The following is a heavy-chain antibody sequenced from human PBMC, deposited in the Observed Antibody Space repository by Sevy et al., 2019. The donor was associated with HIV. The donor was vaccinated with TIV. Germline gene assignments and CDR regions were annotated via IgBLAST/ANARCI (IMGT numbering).Heavy chain of an antibody. J-gene: IGHJ4*02. V-gene: IGHV4-59*08. CDR3: AGENAWGRGYS. Sequence: SETLSLTCTVSGGSITSLYWNWIRQPPGKGLGWIANIYYNGHINYNPSLKSRVTLSLDTSKNQFSLRLGSVNAADTAMYYCAGENAWGRGYSWGQGTLVTVSS. D-gene: IGHD1-26*01. CDR1: GGSITSLY. CDR2: IYYNGHI.